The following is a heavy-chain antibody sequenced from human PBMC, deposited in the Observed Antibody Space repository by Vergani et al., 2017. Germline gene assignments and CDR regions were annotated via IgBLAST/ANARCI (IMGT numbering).Heavy chain of an antibody. CDR1: GGTFSSYA. CDR3: ARDALNMVRGVSRGRNWFDP. CDR2: IIPILGTA. D-gene: IGHD3-10*01. J-gene: IGHJ5*02. Sequence: QVQLVQSGAEVKKPGSSVKVSCKASGGTFSSYAISWVRQAPGQGLEWMGRIIPILGTANYAQKFQGRVTITADESTSTAYMELSSLRSEDTAVYYCARDALNMVRGVSRGRNWFDPWGQGTLVTVSS. V-gene: IGHV1-69*11.